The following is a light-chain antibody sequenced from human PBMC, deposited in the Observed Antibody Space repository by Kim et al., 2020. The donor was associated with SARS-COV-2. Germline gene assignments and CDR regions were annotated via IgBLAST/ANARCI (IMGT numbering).Light chain of an antibody. J-gene: IGKJ4*01. CDR3: QQRSNWLT. CDR2: DAS. V-gene: IGKV3-11*01. CDR1: QSVSSY. Sequence: EIVLTQSPATLSLSPGERATLSCRASQSVSSYLAWYQQKPGQAPRLLIYDASDRATGIPTRFSGSGSGTDFTITISSLEPEDFAVYYWQQRSNWLTFGGGTKVDIK.